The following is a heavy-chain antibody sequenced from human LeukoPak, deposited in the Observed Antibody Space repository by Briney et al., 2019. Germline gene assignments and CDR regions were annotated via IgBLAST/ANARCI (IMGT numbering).Heavy chain of an antibody. CDR2: ISGSGGST. Sequence: TGGSLRLSCAASGFTFSSYAMSWVRQAPGKGLEWVSAISGSGGSTYYADSVKGRFTISRDNSKNTLYLQMNSLRAEDTAVYYCAKESDYYYDSSGFGDPGYFDYWGQGALVTVSS. V-gene: IGHV3-23*01. CDR1: GFTFSSYA. J-gene: IGHJ4*02. D-gene: IGHD3-22*01. CDR3: AKESDYYYDSSGFGDPGYFDY.